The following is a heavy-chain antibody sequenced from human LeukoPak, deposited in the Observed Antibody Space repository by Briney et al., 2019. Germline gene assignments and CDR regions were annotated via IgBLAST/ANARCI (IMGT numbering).Heavy chain of an antibody. CDR1: GYTFTSYY. CDR2: INPSGGST. J-gene: IGHJ4*02. V-gene: IGHV1-46*01. CDR3: ARDRERWLQLREFDY. D-gene: IGHD5-24*01. Sequence: ASVKVSCKASGYTFTSYYMHWVRQAPGQGLEWMGIINPSGGSTSYAQKFQGRVTMTRDMSTSTVYMELSSLRSEDTAVYYCARDRERWLQLREFDYWGQGTLVTVSS.